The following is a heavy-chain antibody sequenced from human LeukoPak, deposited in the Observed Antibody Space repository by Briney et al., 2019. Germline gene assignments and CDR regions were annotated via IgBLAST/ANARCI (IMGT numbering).Heavy chain of an antibody. CDR3: TTDTFGARDS. V-gene: IGHV3-74*01. Sequence: GGSLRLSCAASGYTFSRYWMHWVRQGPGKGLVWVSRINEDGSSTSYAESVRGRFTISRDNTKNTLYLQMNSLRAEDAAVYYCTTDTFGARDSWGQGTLVTVSS. J-gene: IGHJ4*02. CDR2: INEDGSST. CDR1: GYTFSRYW. D-gene: IGHD3-10*01.